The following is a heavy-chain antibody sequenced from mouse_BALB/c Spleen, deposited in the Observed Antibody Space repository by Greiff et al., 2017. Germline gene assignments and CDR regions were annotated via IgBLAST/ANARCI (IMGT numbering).Heavy chain of an antibody. D-gene: IGHD2-1*01. CDR3: ASGGYYGNYEDAMDY. CDR1: GYTFTDYA. CDR2: ISTYYGDA. J-gene: IGHJ4*01. Sequence: QVQLQQSGAELVRPGVSVKISCKGSGYTFTDYAMHWVKQSHAKSLEWIGVISTYYGDASYNQKFQGKATITADTSSNTAYLQLSSLTSEDTAVYYCASGGYYGNYEDAMDYWGQGTSVTVSS. V-gene: IGHV1-67*01.